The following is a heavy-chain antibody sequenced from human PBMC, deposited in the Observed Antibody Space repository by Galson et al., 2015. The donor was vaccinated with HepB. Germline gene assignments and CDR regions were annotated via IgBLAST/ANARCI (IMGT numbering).Heavy chain of an antibody. V-gene: IGHV4-59*01. D-gene: IGHD2-21*02. CDR3: ARNREGDWSFEY. Sequence: ETLSLTCTVSGGSISSSYWSWIRQPPGKGLEYLGYIYSSGITHYNPSLKSRVTISLDTSTNQFSLTLSSVTAADTAIYYCARNREGDWSFEYWGQGALVTVSS. CDR1: GGSISSSY. J-gene: IGHJ4*02. CDR2: IYSSGIT.